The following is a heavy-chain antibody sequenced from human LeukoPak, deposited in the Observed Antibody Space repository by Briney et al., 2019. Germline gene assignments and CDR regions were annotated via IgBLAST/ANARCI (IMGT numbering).Heavy chain of an antibody. D-gene: IGHD3-10*01. J-gene: IGHJ6*04. Sequence: KSSETLSLTCTVSGDSISSSSYYWSWIRQPAGKGLEWIGRIYTSGSTNYNPSLKSRVTISVDTSKNQFSLKLSSVTAADTAVYYCARDGYYYGSHGVWGKGTTVTISS. CDR3: ARDGYYYGSHGV. V-gene: IGHV4-61*02. CDR2: IYTSGST. CDR1: GDSISSSSYY.